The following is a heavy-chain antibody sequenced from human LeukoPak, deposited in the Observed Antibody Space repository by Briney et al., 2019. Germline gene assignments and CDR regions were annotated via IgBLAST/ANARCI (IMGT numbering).Heavy chain of an antibody. CDR3: ARGEYGDLRWFDP. CDR1: GGSFSGYY. Sequence: SETLSLTCAVYGGSFSGYYWSWIRQPPGKGLEWIGEINHSGSTNYNPSLKSRVTISVDTPKNQFSLKLSSVTAADTAVYYCARGEYGDLRWFDPWGQGTLVTVSS. D-gene: IGHD4-17*01. J-gene: IGHJ5*02. V-gene: IGHV4-34*01. CDR2: INHSGST.